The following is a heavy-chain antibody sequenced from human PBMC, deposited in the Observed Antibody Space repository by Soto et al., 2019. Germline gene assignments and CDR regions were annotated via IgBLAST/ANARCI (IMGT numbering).Heavy chain of an antibody. CDR1: GFAFSNYE. CDR2: ISLSGSTI. CDR3: ARESFSASPNFFDY. Sequence: EVQLVESGGGLVQPGGSLRLSCAASGFAFSNYEMNWVRQAPGKGLEWVSYISLSGSTIYYADSVKSRFTISRDDAKNSLYLQMNSLRADDTAVYSCARESFSASPNFFDYWGQGTLVTVSS. J-gene: IGHJ4*02. V-gene: IGHV3-48*03. D-gene: IGHD3-3*02.